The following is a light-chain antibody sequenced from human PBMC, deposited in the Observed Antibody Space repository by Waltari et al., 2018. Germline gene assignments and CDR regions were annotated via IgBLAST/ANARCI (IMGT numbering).Light chain of an antibody. CDR1: SSDVGGNNY. CDR3: SSYGGSKV. Sequence: QSVLTQPPSASGSPGQSVTISCTGTSSDVGGNNYVSWYQHHPGKAPKLMLYEVNKRPSGVPDRFSGSKSGNTASLTVSGLQAEDEADYYCSSYGGSKVFGGGTKLTVL. J-gene: IGLJ3*02. V-gene: IGLV2-8*01. CDR2: EVN.